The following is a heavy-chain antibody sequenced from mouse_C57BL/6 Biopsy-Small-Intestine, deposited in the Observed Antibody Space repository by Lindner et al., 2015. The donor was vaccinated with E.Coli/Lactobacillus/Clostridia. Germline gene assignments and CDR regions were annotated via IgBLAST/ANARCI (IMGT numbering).Heavy chain of an antibody. CDR3: ARNYYGKRGFDY. CDR1: GYAFTNYL. CDR2: INPGSGGT. V-gene: IGHV1-54*01. J-gene: IGHJ2*01. D-gene: IGHD1-1*01. Sequence: VQLQESGAELVRPGTSVKVSCKASGYAFTNYLIEWVKQRPGQGLKWIGVINPGSGGTNYNEKFKGKATLTADKSSSTAYMQLSSLTSEDSAVYFCARNYYGKRGFDYWGQGTTLTVSS.